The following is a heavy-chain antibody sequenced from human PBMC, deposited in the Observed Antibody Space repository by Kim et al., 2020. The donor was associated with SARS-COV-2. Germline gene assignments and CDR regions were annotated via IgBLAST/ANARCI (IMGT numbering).Heavy chain of an antibody. CDR1: GGSISSYY. D-gene: IGHD2-15*01. Sequence: SETLSLTCTVSGGSISSYYWSWIRQPPGKGLEWIGYIYYSGSTNYNPSLKSRVTISVDTSKNQFSLKLSSVTAADTAVYYCARDGAYCSGGSCYSGAFDIWGQGTMVTVSS. V-gene: IGHV4-59*01. CDR2: IYYSGST. J-gene: IGHJ3*02. CDR3: ARDGAYCSGGSCYSGAFDI.